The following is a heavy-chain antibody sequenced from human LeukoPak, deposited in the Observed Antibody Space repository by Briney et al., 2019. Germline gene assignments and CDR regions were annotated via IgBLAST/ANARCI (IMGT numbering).Heavy chain of an antibody. CDR1: GFTFSSYS. V-gene: IGHV3-21*01. Sequence: GGSLSLSCAASGFTFSSYSMNWVRQAPGKGLEWVSSISSSSSYIYYADSVKGRFTISRDNAKNSLYLQMNSLGAEDTAVYYCARGLAAAVYYYYGMDVWGQGTTVTVSS. CDR2: ISSSSSYI. D-gene: IGHD6-13*01. CDR3: ARGLAAAVYYYYGMDV. J-gene: IGHJ6*02.